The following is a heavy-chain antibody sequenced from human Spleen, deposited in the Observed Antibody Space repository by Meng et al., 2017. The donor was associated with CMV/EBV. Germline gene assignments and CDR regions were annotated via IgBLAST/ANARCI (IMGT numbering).Heavy chain of an antibody. CDR1: GYTFTGYY. CDR3: SRGGTRNWYRFDY. D-gene: IGHD1-20*01. CDR2: INPDSGGT. Sequence: ASVKVSCKASGYTFTGYYIHWVRQAPGQGLECMGWINPDSGGTKFAQKFQGRVTMTRDTSISTAYMELSRLTSDDTAVYFCSRGGTRNWYRFDYWGQGTLVTVSS. V-gene: IGHV1-2*02. J-gene: IGHJ4*02.